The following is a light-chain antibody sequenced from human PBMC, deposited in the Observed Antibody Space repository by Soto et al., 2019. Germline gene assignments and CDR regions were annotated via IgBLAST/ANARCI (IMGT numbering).Light chain of an antibody. Sequence: DIQMTQSPSTLSGSVGDRVTITCRASQTISSWLAWYQQKPGKAPKLLIYKASTLKSGVPSRSSGSGSGTEFTLTISSLQPDDFATYYCQQSYSTTWTFGQGTKVDVK. CDR2: KAS. CDR1: QTISSW. V-gene: IGKV1-5*03. CDR3: QQSYSTTWT. J-gene: IGKJ1*01.